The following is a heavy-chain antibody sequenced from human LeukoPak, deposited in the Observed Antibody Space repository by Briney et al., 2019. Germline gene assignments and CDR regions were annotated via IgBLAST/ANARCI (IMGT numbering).Heavy chain of an antibody. Sequence: GGSLRLSCAASGFTFSRYAMHWVRQAPGKGLEWVAVMSSDGSKKYYADSVKGRFTISRDSSKNTLFLHMNTLRAEDTAIYYCAKDRTVGASYWYFDLWGRGTLVTVSS. CDR2: MSSDGSKK. J-gene: IGHJ2*01. CDR1: GFTFSRYA. D-gene: IGHD1-26*01. CDR3: AKDRTVGASYWYFDL. V-gene: IGHV3-30-3*01.